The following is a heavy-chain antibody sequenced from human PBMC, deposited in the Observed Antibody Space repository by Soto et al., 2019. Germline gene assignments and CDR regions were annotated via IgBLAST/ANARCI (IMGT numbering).Heavy chain of an antibody. CDR3: ARQYCSGGSCLYYYYYYMDV. V-gene: IGHV4-39*01. D-gene: IGHD2-15*01. CDR1: GGSISSSSYY. J-gene: IGHJ6*03. Sequence: SETLSLTCTVSGGSISSSSYYWGWIRQPPGKGLEWIGSIYYSGSTYYNPSLKSRVTISVDTSKNQFSLKLSSVTAADTAVYYCARQYCSGGSCLYYYYYYMDVWGKGTTVTVSS. CDR2: IYYSGST.